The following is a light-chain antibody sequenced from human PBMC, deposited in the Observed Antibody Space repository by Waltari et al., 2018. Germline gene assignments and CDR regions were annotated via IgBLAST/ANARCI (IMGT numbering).Light chain of an antibody. Sequence: QSVFTQPPSVSAAPGQKVTISCSRSSSNIGINFVSWYQHLPGTAPKLLIYYNDQRPSGIPDRFSGSKSGTAATLGITGLQTGDEADYYCGTWDNSLSAGVIGGGTKLTVL. CDR1: SSNIGINF. J-gene: IGLJ3*02. CDR2: YND. CDR3: GTWDNSLSAGV. V-gene: IGLV1-51*01.